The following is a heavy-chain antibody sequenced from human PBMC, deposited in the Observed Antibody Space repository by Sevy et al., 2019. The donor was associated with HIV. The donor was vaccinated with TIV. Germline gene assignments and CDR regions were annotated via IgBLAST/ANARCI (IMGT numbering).Heavy chain of an antibody. J-gene: IGHJ5*02. D-gene: IGHD2-21*01. Sequence: SETLSLTCTVSGGSISSGSYYWSWIRQPAGKGLEWIGRIYTSGSTNYNPSVKSRVTISVDTSKNQFSLKLSSVTAADTAVYYSARAFPHSSPFLPFDPWGQGTLVTVSS. V-gene: IGHV4-61*02. CDR3: ARAFPHSSPFLPFDP. CDR1: GGSISSGSYY. CDR2: IYTSGST.